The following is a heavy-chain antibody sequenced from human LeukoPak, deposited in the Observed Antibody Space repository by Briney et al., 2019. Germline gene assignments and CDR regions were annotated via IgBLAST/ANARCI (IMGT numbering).Heavy chain of an antibody. D-gene: IGHD5-24*01. Sequence: SETLSLTCTVSGGSISSYYWSWTRQPPGKGLEWIGYIYYSGSTNYNPSLKSRVTISVDTSKNQFSLKLSSVTAADTAVYYCARCGLHYNWFDPWGQGTLVTVSS. CDR2: IYYSGST. V-gene: IGHV4-59*08. J-gene: IGHJ5*02. CDR1: GGSISSYY. CDR3: ARCGLHYNWFDP.